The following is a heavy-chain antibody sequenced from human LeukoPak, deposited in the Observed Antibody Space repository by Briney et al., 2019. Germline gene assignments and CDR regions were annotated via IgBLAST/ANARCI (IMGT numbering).Heavy chain of an antibody. CDR3: AKVPRTTEFGESA. CDR1: GFTFSSYA. V-gene: IGHV3-23*01. J-gene: IGHJ5*02. Sequence: PGGSLRLSCAASGFTFSSYAMSWVRQAPGKGLEWVSAISGSGGSTYYADSVRGRFTISRDNSKNTLYLQMSSLRAEDTAVYYCAKVPRTTEFGESAWGQGTLVTVSS. D-gene: IGHD3-10*01. CDR2: ISGSGGST.